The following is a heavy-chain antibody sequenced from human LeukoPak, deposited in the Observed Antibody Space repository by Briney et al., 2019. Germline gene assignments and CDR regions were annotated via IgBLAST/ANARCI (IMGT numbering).Heavy chain of an antibody. CDR2: IYPGDSDT. Sequence: NLGESLKISCKGSGYSFPSYWIGWVRQVPGKGLEWMGIIYPGDSDTRYSPSFQGQVTISADKSISTAYLQWSSLKASDTAMYYCARLRGPGAYYKSLDYWGQGTLVTVSS. CDR3: ARLRGPGAYYKSLDY. D-gene: IGHD3-10*01. J-gene: IGHJ4*02. V-gene: IGHV5-51*01. CDR1: GYSFPSYW.